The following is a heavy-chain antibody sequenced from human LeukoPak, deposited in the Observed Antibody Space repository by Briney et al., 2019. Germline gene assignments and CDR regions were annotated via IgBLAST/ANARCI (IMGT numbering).Heavy chain of an antibody. V-gene: IGHV1-18*01. CDR1: HYTFTSYG. Sequence: ASVEVSCKASHYTFTSYGISWVRQAPGHGREWMGWISAYNGSANYAQKVQGRVTMTTDTSTSTAYMELRSLRSDDTAVDYCARGSGIDYWGQGTLVTVSS. CDR2: ISAYNGSA. J-gene: IGHJ4*02. CDR3: ARGSGIDY. D-gene: IGHD1-26*01.